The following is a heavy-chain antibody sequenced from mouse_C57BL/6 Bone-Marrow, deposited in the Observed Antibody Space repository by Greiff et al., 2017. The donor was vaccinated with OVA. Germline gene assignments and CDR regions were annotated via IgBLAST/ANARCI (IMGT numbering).Heavy chain of an antibody. V-gene: IGHV1-77*01. Sequence: QVQLQQSGAELVKPGASVKISCKASGYTFTDYYINWVKQRPGQGLEWIGKIGPGSGSTYYNEKFKGKATLTADKSSSTAYMQLSSLTSEDSAVYFCARSAYYDYDGGWFAYWGQGTLVTVSA. D-gene: IGHD2-4*01. J-gene: IGHJ3*01. CDR3: ARSAYYDYDGGWFAY. CDR1: GYTFTDYY. CDR2: IGPGSGST.